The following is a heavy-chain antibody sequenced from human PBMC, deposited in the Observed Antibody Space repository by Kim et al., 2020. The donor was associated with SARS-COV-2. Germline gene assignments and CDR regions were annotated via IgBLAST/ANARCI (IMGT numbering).Heavy chain of an antibody. V-gene: IGHV3-9*01. CDR3: AKDKHSSGLIDY. D-gene: IGHD6-19*01. CDR2: ISWNSGSI. CDR1: GFTFDDYA. Sequence: GGSLRLSCAASGFTFDDYAMHWVRQAPGKGLEWVSGISWNSGSIGYADSVKGRFTISRDNAKNSLYLQMNSLRAEDTALYYCAKDKHSSGLIDYWGQGTLVTVSS. J-gene: IGHJ4*02.